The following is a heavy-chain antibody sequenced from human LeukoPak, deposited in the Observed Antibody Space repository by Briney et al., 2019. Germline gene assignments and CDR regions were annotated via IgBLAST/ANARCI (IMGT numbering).Heavy chain of an antibody. D-gene: IGHD5-18*01. V-gene: IGHV3-7*01. CDR3: ARDHRGYSYGSEEYHYYYMDV. J-gene: IGHJ6*03. Sequence: GGSLRLSCAASIFTFSNYWMSWVRQAPGKVLEWVANIKQDGSEEYYVDSVKGRFTITRDNAKNSLYLQMNSLRAEDTAVYYCARDHRGYSYGSEEYHYYYMDVWGKGTTVTVSS. CDR1: IFTFSNYW. CDR2: IKQDGSEE.